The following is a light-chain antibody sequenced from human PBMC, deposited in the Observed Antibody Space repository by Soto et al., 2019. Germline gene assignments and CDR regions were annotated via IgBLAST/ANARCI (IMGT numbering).Light chain of an antibody. CDR3: SSFAGNNNLV. CDR1: SSDVGGYNY. CDR2: EVS. V-gene: IGLV2-8*01. Sequence: QSALTQPPSASGSPGQSVTISCTGTSSDVGGYNYVSWYQQHPGKAPKNMISEVSKRPSGVPDRSSGSKSGNPASLTVSGLQAEDEADYYCSSFAGNNNLVFGGGTNLTVL. J-gene: IGLJ2*01.